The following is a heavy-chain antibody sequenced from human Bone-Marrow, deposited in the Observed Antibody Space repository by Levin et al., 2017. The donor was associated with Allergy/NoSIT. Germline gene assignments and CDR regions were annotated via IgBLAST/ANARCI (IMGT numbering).Heavy chain of an antibody. Sequence: SETLSLTCTVSGGSIRSGDCYWTWIRQPPGKGLEWIGYIYNSGSAYYNASLKSRLTISLDTAKNQFSLNLSSVTGADTAIYYCARATTWAPQIDDWGRGTLVTVSS. CDR1: GGSIRSGDCY. D-gene: IGHD1-14*01. CDR3: ARATTWAPQIDD. V-gene: IGHV4-30-4*01. CDR2: IYNSGSA. J-gene: IGHJ4*02.